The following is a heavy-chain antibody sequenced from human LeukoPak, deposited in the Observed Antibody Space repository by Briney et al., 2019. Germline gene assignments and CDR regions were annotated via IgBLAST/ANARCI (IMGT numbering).Heavy chain of an antibody. CDR2: MNPNSGNT. J-gene: IGHJ5*02. V-gene: IGHV1-8*01. CDR3: ARGPLVRLPSSFDP. CDR1: GYTFTSYD. D-gene: IGHD3-16*02. Sequence: GASVKVSCKASGYTFTSYDTNWVRQATGQGLEWMGWMNPNSGNTGSAQRFQGRVTMTRGTSRSTAYMELRSLTSEDTAVYYCARGPLVRLPSSFDPWGQGTLVTVSS.